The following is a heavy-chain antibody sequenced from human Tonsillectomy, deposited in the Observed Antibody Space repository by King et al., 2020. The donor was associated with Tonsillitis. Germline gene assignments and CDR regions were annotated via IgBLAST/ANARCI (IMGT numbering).Heavy chain of an antibody. CDR1: GYTFTSYW. CDR2: IDPSDSYT. D-gene: IGHD4-23*01. J-gene: IGHJ4*02. V-gene: IGHV5-10-1*03. CDR3: ARLSTTVVLEDY. Sequence: VQLVESGAEVRKPGESLRISCKGSGYTFTSYWISWVRQMPGKGLEWMGRIDPSDSYTNYSPSFQGHVTISADKSISTAYLQWSSLKASDSAMYYCARLSTTVVLEDYWGQGTLVTVSS.